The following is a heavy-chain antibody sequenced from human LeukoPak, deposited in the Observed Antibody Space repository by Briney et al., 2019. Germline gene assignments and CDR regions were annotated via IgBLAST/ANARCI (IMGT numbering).Heavy chain of an antibody. V-gene: IGHV3-21*01. J-gene: IGHJ4*02. Sequence: PGGSLRLSCAASGFTFSSYSMNWVRQAPGKGLEWVSSISSSSSYIYYADSVKGRSTISRDNAKNSLYLQMNSLRAEDTAVYYCAKGVRFLDWWILDYWGQGSLVTVSS. D-gene: IGHD3-9*01. CDR1: GFTFSSYS. CDR2: ISSSSSYI. CDR3: AKGVRFLDWWILDY.